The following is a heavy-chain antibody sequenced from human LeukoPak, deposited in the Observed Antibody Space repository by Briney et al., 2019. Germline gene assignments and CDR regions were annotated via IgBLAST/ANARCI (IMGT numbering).Heavy chain of an antibody. CDR3: ARTATEYYYDSSGYYPWFFDY. Sequence: PSGTLSLTCTVSGCSISSYYWSWIRQPAGKGLEWVGRIYTSGSTNYNPSLKSRVTMSGDTSKNQFSLKLSSVTAADTAVYYCARTATEYYYDSSGYYPWFFDYWGQGTLVTVSS. CDR1: GCSISSYY. CDR2: IYTSGST. J-gene: IGHJ4*02. V-gene: IGHV4-4*07. D-gene: IGHD3-22*01.